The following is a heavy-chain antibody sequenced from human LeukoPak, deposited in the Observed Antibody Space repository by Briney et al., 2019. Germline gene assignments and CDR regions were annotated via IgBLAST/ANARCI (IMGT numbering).Heavy chain of an antibody. Sequence: GGSLRLSCAASRFTFSNYGTNWVRQAPGKGLEWVSYINSGGSAIYYADSVKGRFTISRDNAKNSLYLQMNSLRADDTAVYYCARGGSYVHYWGQGTLVTVSS. V-gene: IGHV3-48*04. CDR1: RFTFSNYG. CDR2: INSGGSAI. D-gene: IGHD1-26*01. J-gene: IGHJ4*02. CDR3: ARGGSYVHY.